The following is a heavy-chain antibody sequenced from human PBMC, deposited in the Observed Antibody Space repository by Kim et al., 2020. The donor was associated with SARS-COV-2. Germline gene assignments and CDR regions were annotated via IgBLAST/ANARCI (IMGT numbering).Heavy chain of an antibody. CDR3: ARLEGATGAYYYGSGSYYPNGY. Sequence: GESLKISCKGSGYSFTSYWISWVRQMPGKGLEWMGRIDPSDSYTNYSPSFQGHVTISADKSISTAYLQRSSLKASDTAMYYCARLEGATGAYYYGSGSYYPNGYWGQGTLVTVSS. V-gene: IGHV5-10-1*01. CDR2: IDPSDSYT. J-gene: IGHJ4*02. CDR1: GYSFTSYW. D-gene: IGHD3-10*01.